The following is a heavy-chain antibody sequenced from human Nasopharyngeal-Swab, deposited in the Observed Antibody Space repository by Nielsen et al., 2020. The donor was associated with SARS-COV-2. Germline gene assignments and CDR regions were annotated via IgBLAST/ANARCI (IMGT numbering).Heavy chain of an antibody. CDR3: ARDSTSKYFDGSGYSFDS. Sequence: GVLKISCAVSGFPFSSYSMSWVRQAPGKGLEWVSLITSSSSYIYYADSVKGRFTISRDNAKNFLYLQMNSLRAEDTAVYYCARDSTSKYFDGSGYSFDSWGQGTLVTVSS. D-gene: IGHD3-22*01. V-gene: IGHV3-21*01. CDR2: ITSSSSYI. J-gene: IGHJ4*02. CDR1: GFPFSSYS.